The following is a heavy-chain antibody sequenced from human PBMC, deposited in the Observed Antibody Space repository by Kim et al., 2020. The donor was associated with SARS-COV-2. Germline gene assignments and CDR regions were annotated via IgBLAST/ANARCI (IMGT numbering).Heavy chain of an antibody. CDR1: GYSFTSYW. Sequence: GESLKISCKGSGYSFTSYWIGWVRQMPGKGLEWMGIIYPGDSDTRYSPSFQGQVTISADKSISTAYLQWSSLKASDTAMYYCARRRGYSGYDLFYWFDPWGQGTLVTVSS. J-gene: IGHJ5*02. CDR2: IYPGDSDT. D-gene: IGHD5-12*01. CDR3: ARRRGYSGYDLFYWFDP. V-gene: IGHV5-51*01.